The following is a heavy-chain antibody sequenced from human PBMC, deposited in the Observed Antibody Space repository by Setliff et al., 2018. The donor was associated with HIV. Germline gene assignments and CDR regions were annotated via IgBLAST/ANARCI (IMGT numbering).Heavy chain of an antibody. Sequence: ETLSLTCVVSGYVISSGYYWGWIRQPPGKGLECIGTIYHSGRTNYNPSLKSRVTISVDTSKNQISLKLSSVTAADTAVYYCARDRYCSSTSCPWDAFDIWGQGTMVTVSS. V-gene: IGHV4-38-2*02. J-gene: IGHJ3*02. D-gene: IGHD2-2*01. CDR2: IYHSGRT. CDR3: ARDRYCSSTSCPWDAFDI. CDR1: GYVISSGYY.